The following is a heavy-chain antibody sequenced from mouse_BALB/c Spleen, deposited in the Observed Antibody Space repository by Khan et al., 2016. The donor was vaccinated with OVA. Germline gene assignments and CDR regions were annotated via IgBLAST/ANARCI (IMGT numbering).Heavy chain of an antibody. D-gene: IGHD2-10*01. V-gene: IGHV2-6-1*01. CDR3: ARQPYYQVMDY. CDR1: GFSLTNYG. Sequence: QVQLKQSGPGLVAPSQSLSITCTISGFSLTNYGVHWVRLPPGKGLEWLVVIWSDGSTTSNSALKSRLSISKDNSKSQVFLKMNSLQTDDTAMYYCARQPYYQVMDYWGQGTSVTVSS. CDR2: IWSDGST. J-gene: IGHJ4*01.